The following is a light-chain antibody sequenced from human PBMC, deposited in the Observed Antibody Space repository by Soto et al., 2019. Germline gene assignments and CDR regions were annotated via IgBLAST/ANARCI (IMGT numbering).Light chain of an antibody. V-gene: IGKV3-11*01. Sequence: EIVLTQSPATLSLSPGDRATLSCRASQSVSSYLAWYQQKPGQAPRLRIYDASNRATGIPARFSGSGSGTDFTLTITSLEPEDFAVYYCQQRSNWPSTFGGGTTVEIK. J-gene: IGKJ4*01. CDR1: QSVSSY. CDR2: DAS. CDR3: QQRSNWPST.